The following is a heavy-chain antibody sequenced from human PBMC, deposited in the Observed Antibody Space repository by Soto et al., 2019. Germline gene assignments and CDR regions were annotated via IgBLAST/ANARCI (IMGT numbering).Heavy chain of an antibody. CDR1: GYTFTSYG. CDR2: ISAYNGNT. V-gene: IGHV1-18*04. Sequence: ASVKVSCKASGYTFTSYGISWVRQAPGQGLEWMGWISAYNGNTNYAQKLQGRVTMTTDTSTSTAYMELRSLRSDDTAVYYCARARAVAPLYYFDYWGQGXLVTVYS. J-gene: IGHJ4*02. D-gene: IGHD6-19*01. CDR3: ARARAVAPLYYFDY.